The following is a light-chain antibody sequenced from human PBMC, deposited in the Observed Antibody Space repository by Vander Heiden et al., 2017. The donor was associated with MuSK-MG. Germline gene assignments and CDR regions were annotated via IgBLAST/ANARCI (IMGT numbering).Light chain of an antibody. V-gene: IGKV1-39*01. CDR1: QSISSY. CDR2: AAS. CDR3: QQRDSTPWT. Sequence: DIQMTQSPSSLSASVGDRVTITCRASQSISSYLNWYQQKPGKAPKLLTYAASSLESGVPSRFSGSGSGTDFTLTISRLQPEDFATYYCQQRDSTPWTFGQGTKVEIK. J-gene: IGKJ1*01.